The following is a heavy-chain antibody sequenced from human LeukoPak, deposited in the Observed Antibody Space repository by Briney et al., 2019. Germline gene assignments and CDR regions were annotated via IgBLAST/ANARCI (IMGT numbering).Heavy chain of an antibody. CDR3: AGRRDQTYVFWIDY. CDR1: GVSINNYY. D-gene: IGHD3-3*01. CDR2: IYNSGSA. V-gene: IGHV4-59*08. Sequence: SETLSLTCTVSGVSINNYYWSWIRQPPGKGQEWIGYIYNSGSADYNPSLKSRVTISVDTSKNQLSLKLSSVTAADTAVYFCAGRRDQTYVFWIDYWGQGTLVTASS. J-gene: IGHJ4*02.